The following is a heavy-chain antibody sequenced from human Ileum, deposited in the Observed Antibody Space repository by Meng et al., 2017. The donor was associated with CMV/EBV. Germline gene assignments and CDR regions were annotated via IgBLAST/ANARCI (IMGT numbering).Heavy chain of an antibody. V-gene: IGHV3-74*01. D-gene: IGHD1-26*01. J-gene: IGHJ4*02. CDR1: GFTFGDHY. CDR2: IYTDESRA. Sequence: GESLKISCAGSGFTFGDHYMDWVRQAPGKGLVWVSRIYTDESRASYADPVKGRFTISRDNAKNTLYLQMNSLRADDTALYYCARGSSGGYRIDYWGQGNLVTVSS. CDR3: ARGSSGGYRIDY.